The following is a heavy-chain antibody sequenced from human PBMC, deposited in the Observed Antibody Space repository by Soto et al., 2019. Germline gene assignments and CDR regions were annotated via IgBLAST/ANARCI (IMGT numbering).Heavy chain of an antibody. J-gene: IGHJ4*02. Sequence: QVQLVQSGAEVKKPGASVKVSCKASGYTFTSYGISWVRQAPGQGLEWMGWISAYNGNTNYAQKLQRRVTRTSDTSTITAYMEVRSLRSDDTAVYECARGGDYVSPGDYWCQGTLVTVSS. CDR2: ISAYNGNT. D-gene: IGHD4-17*01. CDR3: ARGGDYVSPGDY. V-gene: IGHV1-18*01. CDR1: GYTFTSYG.